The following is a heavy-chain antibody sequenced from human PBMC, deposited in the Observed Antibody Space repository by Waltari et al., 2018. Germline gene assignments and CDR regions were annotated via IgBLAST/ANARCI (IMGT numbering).Heavy chain of an antibody. J-gene: IGHJ6*02. V-gene: IGHV4-39*07. CDR3: RVVVVVAATSKGMDV. D-gene: IGHD2-15*01. Sequence: QLQLQESGPGLVKPSETLSLTCTVSGGSISSSSYYWGWIRQPPGKGLEWIGSIYYSGRTYYNPSLPSRVTISVDTSKNQFSLKLSSVTAADTAVYYCRVVVVVAATSKGMDVWGQGTTVTVSS. CDR1: GGSISSSSYY. CDR2: IYYSGRT.